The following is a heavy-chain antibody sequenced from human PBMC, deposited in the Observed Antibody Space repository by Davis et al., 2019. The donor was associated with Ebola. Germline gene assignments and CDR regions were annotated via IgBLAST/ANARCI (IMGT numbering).Heavy chain of an antibody. Sequence: GESLKISCAASGFTFSSYWMSWLRPAPGKGLEWVANITQDGSEKYYVDSVKGRFTNSRDNAKNSLYLQMNSLSAEDTAVYYCARTCSSTSCYELYFDYWGQGTLVTVSS. CDR1: GFTFSSYW. CDR2: ITQDGSEK. J-gene: IGHJ4*02. CDR3: ARTCSSTSCYELYFDY. V-gene: IGHV3-7*01. D-gene: IGHD2-2*01.